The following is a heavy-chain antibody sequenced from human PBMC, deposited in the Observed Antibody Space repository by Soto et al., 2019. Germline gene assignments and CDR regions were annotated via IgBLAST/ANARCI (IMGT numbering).Heavy chain of an antibody. D-gene: IGHD5-12*01. CDR2: IYYSGST. CDR3: ARSTESGYDYFDH. Sequence: SETLSLTCTVSGGSISSYYWSWIRQPPGKGLEWIGYIYYSGSTNYNPSLKSRVTISVDTSKNHFSLKLSSVTAADTAVYYCARSTESGYDYFDHWGQGTLVTVSS. V-gene: IGHV4-59*08. CDR1: GGSISSYY. J-gene: IGHJ4*02.